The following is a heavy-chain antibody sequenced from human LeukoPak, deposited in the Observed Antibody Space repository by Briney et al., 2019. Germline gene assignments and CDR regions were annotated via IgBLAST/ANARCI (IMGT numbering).Heavy chain of an antibody. Sequence: ASVKVSCKASGYTFTNYAMNWVRQAPGQGLEWMGWLNTNTGNPTYAQGFTGRFVFSLDTSVSTAYLQISSLKAEDTAVYYCARSGGSGSYYARYYYYYMDVWGKGTTVTVSS. D-gene: IGHD3-10*01. J-gene: IGHJ6*03. CDR1: GYTFTNYA. CDR3: ARSGGSGSYYARYYYYYMDV. CDR2: LNTNTGNP. V-gene: IGHV7-4-1*02.